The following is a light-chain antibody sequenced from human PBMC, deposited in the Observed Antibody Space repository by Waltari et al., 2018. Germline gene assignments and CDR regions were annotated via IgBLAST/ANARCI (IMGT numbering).Light chain of an antibody. Sequence: VLTQSPLSLTVTPGEPASIYCRSSQSLNNYLDWFLQKPGQSPQLMIYLGSNRASGVPDRFSGSGSGTDFTLKISRVEAEDVGIYYCMQAAQTPRSFGQGTKLEIK. V-gene: IGKV2-28*01. J-gene: IGKJ2*03. CDR3: MQAAQTPRS. CDR1: QSLNNY. CDR2: LGS.